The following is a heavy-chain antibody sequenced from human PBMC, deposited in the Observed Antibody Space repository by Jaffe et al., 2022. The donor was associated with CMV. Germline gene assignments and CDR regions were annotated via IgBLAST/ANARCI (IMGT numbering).Heavy chain of an antibody. CDR1: GYSFTSYW. CDR3: ARSHATVHYYYGMDV. J-gene: IGHJ6*02. CDR2: IYPGDSDT. Sequence: EVQLVQSGAEVKKPGESLKISCKGSGYSFTSYWIGWVRQMPGKGLEWMGIIYPGDSDTRYSPSFQGQVTISADKSISTAYLQWSSLKASDTAMYYCARSHATVHYYYGMDVWGQGTTVTVSS. V-gene: IGHV5-51*01. D-gene: IGHD4-17*01.